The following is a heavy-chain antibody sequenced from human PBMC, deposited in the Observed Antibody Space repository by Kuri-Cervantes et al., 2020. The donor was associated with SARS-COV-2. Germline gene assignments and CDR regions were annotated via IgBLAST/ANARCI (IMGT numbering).Heavy chain of an antibody. J-gene: IGHJ4*02. Sequence: GESLKISCAASGFTFSSYAMSWVRQAPGKGLEWVSAISGSGGSTYYADSVKGRFTISRDNSKSTLYLQMSSLRAEDTAVYYCAILYAATFSFDYWGQGTLVTVSS. CDR1: GFTFSSYA. D-gene: IGHD3-9*01. CDR2: ISGSGGST. V-gene: IGHV3-23*01. CDR3: AILYAATFSFDY.